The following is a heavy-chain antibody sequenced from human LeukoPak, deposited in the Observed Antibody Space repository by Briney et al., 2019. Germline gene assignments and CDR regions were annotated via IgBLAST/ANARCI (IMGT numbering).Heavy chain of an antibody. CDR1: GFTFSSYS. Sequence: GGSLRLSCAASGFTFSSYSMNWVRQAPGKGLEWVSSISSSSSYIYYADSVKGRFTISRDNAKNSLYPQMNSLRAEDTAVYYCAREEYSSSPSLDYWGQGTLVTVSS. V-gene: IGHV3-21*01. D-gene: IGHD6-6*01. CDR2: ISSSSSYI. CDR3: AREEYSSSPSLDY. J-gene: IGHJ4*02.